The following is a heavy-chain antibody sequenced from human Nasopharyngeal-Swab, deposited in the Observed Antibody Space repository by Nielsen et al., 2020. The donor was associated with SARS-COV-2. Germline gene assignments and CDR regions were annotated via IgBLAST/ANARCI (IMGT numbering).Heavy chain of an antibody. J-gene: IGHJ4*02. Sequence: GESLRLSCAASGFTFSSYSMNWVRQAPGKGLEWVSSISSSSSYIYYADSVKGRFTISRDNAKNSLYLQMNSPRAEDTAVYYCARAEGGLYAPDYWGQGTLVTVSS. CDR3: ARAEGGLYAPDY. CDR2: ISSSSSYI. V-gene: IGHV3-21*01. D-gene: IGHD2-8*01. CDR1: GFTFSSYS.